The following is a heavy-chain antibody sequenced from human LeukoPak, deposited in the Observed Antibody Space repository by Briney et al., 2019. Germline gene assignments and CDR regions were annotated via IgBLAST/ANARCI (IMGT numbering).Heavy chain of an antibody. CDR3: ARDLFMDTAMVADDAFDI. D-gene: IGHD5-18*01. CDR2: INAGNGNT. J-gene: IGHJ3*02. CDR1: GYTFTSYA. Sequence: GASVKVSCKASGYTFTSYAMHWVRQAPGQRLEWMGWINAGNGNTKYSQEFQGRVTITRDTSASTAYMELSSLRSEDMAVYYCARDLFMDTAMVADDAFDIWGQGTMVTVSS. V-gene: IGHV1-3*03.